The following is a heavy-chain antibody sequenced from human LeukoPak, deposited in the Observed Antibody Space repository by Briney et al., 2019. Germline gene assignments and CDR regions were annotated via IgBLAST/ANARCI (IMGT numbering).Heavy chain of an antibody. CDR1: GGSISSGDYY. Sequence: SQTLSLTCTVSGGSISSGDYYWNWIRQPPGKGLEWIGYIYHSGSTNYNPSLQSRVTISVDTSKNQFSLNLNSVTAADTAVYYCARGGAARLHFQNWGQGTLVTVSS. J-gene: IGHJ1*01. CDR2: IYHSGST. D-gene: IGHD6-6*01. CDR3: ARGGAARLHFQN. V-gene: IGHV4-61*08.